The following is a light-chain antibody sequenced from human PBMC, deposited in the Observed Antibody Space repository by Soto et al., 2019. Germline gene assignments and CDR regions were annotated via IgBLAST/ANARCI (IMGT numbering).Light chain of an antibody. Sequence: EIVLTQSPGTLSLSPGERATLSCRASQSGRSKYIAWYQQRPGQAPRLLLYATSNRATGIPDRFSGSGSGTDFTLAISRLEPEYFAVYYCQHYGSSWTFGQGTKVEIK. CDR3: QHYGSSWT. V-gene: IGKV3-20*01. J-gene: IGKJ1*01. CDR2: ATS. CDR1: QSGRSKY.